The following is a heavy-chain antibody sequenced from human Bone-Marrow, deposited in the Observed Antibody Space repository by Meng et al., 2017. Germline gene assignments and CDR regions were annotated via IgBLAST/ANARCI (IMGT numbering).Heavy chain of an antibody. CDR3: AAGYNFGPGTFDY. D-gene: IGHD5-18*01. Sequence: QGQLQEPGPGLVKPSETLSLTCTFSGDSISSFYWSWIRQPPGKGLEWIGYIYYSGSTNYNPSLNSRVTISVDTSKNQFSLKLSSVTAADTAVYYCAAGYNFGPGTFDYWGQGTLVTVSS. CDR1: GDSISSFY. J-gene: IGHJ4*02. V-gene: IGHV4-59*01. CDR2: IYYSGST.